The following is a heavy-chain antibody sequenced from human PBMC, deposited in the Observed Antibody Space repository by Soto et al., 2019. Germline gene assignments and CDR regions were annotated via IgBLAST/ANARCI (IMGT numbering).Heavy chain of an antibody. CDR1: GGSISSSSYY. D-gene: IGHD1-26*01. J-gene: IGHJ5*02. Sequence: QLQLQESGPGLVKPSETLSLTCTVSGGSISSSSYYWGWIRQPPGKGLEWIGSIYYSGSTYYNPSPNGRVAKPVDTSKTHFSLKLSSVTAADTAVYYCATQEVGGSYVYTFDPWGQGTLVTVSS. CDR3: ATQEVGGSYVYTFDP. V-gene: IGHV4-39*02. CDR2: IYYSGST.